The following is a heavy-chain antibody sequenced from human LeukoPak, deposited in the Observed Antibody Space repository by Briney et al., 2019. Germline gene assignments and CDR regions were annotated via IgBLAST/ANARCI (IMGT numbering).Heavy chain of an antibody. CDR2: ISSDGRST. V-gene: IGHV3-74*01. Sequence: PGGSLRLSCAVSGFTLSSYWMHWVRQAPGKGLVWVSRISSDGRSTNYADSVKGRFTISRDNSKNTLYLQMNSLRAEDTAVYYCAKDSYCSSTSCYYGFDYWGQGTLVTVSS. CDR1: GFTLSSYW. D-gene: IGHD2-2*01. CDR3: AKDSYCSSTSCYYGFDY. J-gene: IGHJ4*02.